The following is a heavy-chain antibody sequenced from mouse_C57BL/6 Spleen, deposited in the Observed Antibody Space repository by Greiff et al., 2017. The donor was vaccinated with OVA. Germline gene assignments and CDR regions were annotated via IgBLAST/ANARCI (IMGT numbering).Heavy chain of an antibody. Sequence: EVQVVESGGGLVQPGGSLSLSCAASGFTFTDYYMSWVRQPPGKALEWLGFIRNKANGYTTEYSASVKGRFTISRDNSQSILYLQMNALRAEDSATYYCARFGYDGGDYWGQGTTLTVSS. J-gene: IGHJ2*01. V-gene: IGHV7-3*01. D-gene: IGHD2-2*01. CDR1: GFTFTDYY. CDR3: ARFGYDGGDY. CDR2: IRNKANGYTT.